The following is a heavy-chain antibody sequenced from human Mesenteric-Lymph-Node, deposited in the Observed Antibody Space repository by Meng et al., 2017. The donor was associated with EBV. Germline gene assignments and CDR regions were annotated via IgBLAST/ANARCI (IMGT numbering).Heavy chain of an antibody. V-gene: IGHV4-39*01. CDR2: IFYSGNT. CDR1: XDSISRSNYY. Sequence: QLQLQESGPGLVKPSXXXXLXXXVSXDSISRSNYYWGWIRQPPGQGLEWIGNIFYSGNTYYNPSLKSRVTISVDTSKNQFSLKLSSVTAADTSMYYCARLANPSLEWLYYYFDYWGQGTLVTVSS. D-gene: IGHD3-3*01. CDR3: ARLANPSLEWLYYYFDY. J-gene: IGHJ4*02.